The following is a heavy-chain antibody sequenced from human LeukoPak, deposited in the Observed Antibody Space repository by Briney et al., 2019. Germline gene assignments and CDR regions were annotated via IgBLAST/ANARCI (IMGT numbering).Heavy chain of an antibody. D-gene: IGHD6-19*01. J-gene: IGHJ5*02. V-gene: IGHV4-4*07. CDR1: LYAITSGYY. CDR3: ARDGSSGWYAWWFDP. Sequence: SETLSLTCTVSLYAITSGYYWGWIRPPAGKGLEWIGRIYTSGSTNYNPPLKSRVSMSVDTSKNQFSLKLSSVTAADTAVYYCARDGSSGWYAWWFDPWGQGTLVTVSS. CDR2: IYTSGST.